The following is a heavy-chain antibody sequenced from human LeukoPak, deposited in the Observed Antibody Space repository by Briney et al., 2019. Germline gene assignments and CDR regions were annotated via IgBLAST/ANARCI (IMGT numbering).Heavy chain of an antibody. J-gene: IGHJ4*02. V-gene: IGHV5-51*01. CDR3: ASGDSSGHYRLPTEAY. Sequence: GESLKISCKGSGYSYTTYWIGWVRQIPGKGLEWMGIICPVDSETKYSPSFEGQVSISADKSINTAYLQWSNLRASDSAMYYCASGDSSGHYRLPTEAYWGQGTLVTVSS. CDR2: ICPVDSET. CDR1: GYSYTTYW. D-gene: IGHD3-22*01.